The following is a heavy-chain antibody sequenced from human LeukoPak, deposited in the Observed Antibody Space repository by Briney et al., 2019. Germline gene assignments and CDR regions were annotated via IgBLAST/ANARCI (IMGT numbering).Heavy chain of an antibody. Sequence: GGSLRLSCAASGFTFSSYWMSWVRQAPGKGLEWVANIKQDGSEKHYVDSVKGRFTISRDNAKNSLYLQMNSLRAEDTAVYYCARPYYYGSGSYYRYWGQGTLVTVSS. CDR1: GFTFSSYW. CDR2: IKQDGSEK. J-gene: IGHJ4*02. CDR3: ARPYYYGSGSYYRY. D-gene: IGHD3-10*01. V-gene: IGHV3-7*03.